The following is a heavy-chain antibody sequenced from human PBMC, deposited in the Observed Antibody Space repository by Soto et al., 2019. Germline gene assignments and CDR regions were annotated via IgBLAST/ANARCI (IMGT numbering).Heavy chain of an antibody. V-gene: IGHV4-59*08. Sequence: SETLSLTCTVSGGSISSYYWSWIRQPPGKGLEWIGYIYYSGSTNYNPSLKSRVTISVDTSKNQFSLKLSSVTAADTAVYYCARLRGDIVVVVAATRYYYYYMDVWGKGTTVTVSS. D-gene: IGHD2-15*01. CDR3: ARLRGDIVVVVAATRYYYYYMDV. J-gene: IGHJ6*03. CDR1: GGSISSYY. CDR2: IYYSGST.